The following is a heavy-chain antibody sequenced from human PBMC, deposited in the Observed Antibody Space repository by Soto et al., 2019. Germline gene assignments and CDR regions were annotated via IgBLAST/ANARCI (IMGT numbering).Heavy chain of an antibody. CDR3: ARDRGIAAAGSGGNWLDP. D-gene: IGHD6-13*01. J-gene: IGHJ5*02. CDR2: IIPAFRKA. CDR1: GGTFSSYG. Sequence: QVQLVQSGAEVKQPGSSVKVSCKASGGTFSSYGISWVRQAPGQGLEWMGGIIPAFRKANYAQKFQGRVTITADESTSTAYMELSSLRSEDTAVYYCARDRGIAAAGSGGNWLDPWGQGTLVTVSS. V-gene: IGHV1-69*01.